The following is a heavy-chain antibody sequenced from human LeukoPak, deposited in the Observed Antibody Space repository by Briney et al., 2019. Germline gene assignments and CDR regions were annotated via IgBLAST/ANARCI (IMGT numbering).Heavy chain of an antibody. CDR2: IYTSGST. J-gene: IGHJ6*03. V-gene: IGHV4-4*07. CDR1: GGSISSYY. D-gene: IGHD3-22*01. Sequence: SETLSLTCTVSGGSISSYYWSWIRQPAGKGLEWIGRIYTSGSTNYNPSLKSRVTMSVDTSKNQFSLKLSSVTAADTAAYYCATGGLHDSYYYYYMDVWGKGTTVTVSS. CDR3: ATGGLHDSYYYYYMDV.